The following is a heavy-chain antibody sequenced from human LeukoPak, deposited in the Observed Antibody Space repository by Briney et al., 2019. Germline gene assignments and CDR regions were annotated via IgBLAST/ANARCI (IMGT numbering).Heavy chain of an antibody. V-gene: IGHV4-30-4*01. CDR1: GGSISSGDNY. D-gene: IGHD2-2*01. CDR2: IYYSGST. J-gene: IGHJ4*02. Sequence: SQTLSLTCTVSGGSISSGDNYWSWIRQPPGKGLEWIGYIYYSGSTYYNPSLKSRVTISVDTSKNQFSLKLSSVTAADTAVYYCARLGPNRKYCSSTSCSHFDYWGQGTLVTVSS. CDR3: ARLGPNRKYCSSTSCSHFDY.